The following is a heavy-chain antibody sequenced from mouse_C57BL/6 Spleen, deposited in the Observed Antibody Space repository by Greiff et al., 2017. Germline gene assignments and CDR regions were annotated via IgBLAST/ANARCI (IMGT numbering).Heavy chain of an antibody. J-gene: IGHJ4*01. CDR2: IIDGGSYT. CDR1: GFTFSSYA. CDR3: AREKGPYYYAMDY. V-gene: IGHV5-4*01. Sequence: EVHLVESGGGLVKPGGSLKLSCAASGFTFSSYAMSWVRQTPEKRLEWVATIIDGGSYTYYPDNVKGRFTIARDNAKNNLYLQMSHLKSEDTAMYYCAREKGPYYYAMDYWGQGTSVTVSS.